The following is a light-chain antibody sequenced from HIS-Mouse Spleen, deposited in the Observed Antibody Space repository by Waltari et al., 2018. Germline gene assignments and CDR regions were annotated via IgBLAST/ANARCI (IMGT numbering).Light chain of an antibody. V-gene: IGLV6-57*02. CDR1: SGSIASNY. CDR2: EDN. CDR3: QSYDSSNAVV. Sequence: NFMLTQPHSVSESPGKTVTISCTGSSGSIASNYVQWYQQRPGSAPTTVIYEDNHRPSGVPDRFSGSIDSSSNSASLTISGLKTEDEADYYCQSYDSSNAVVFGGGTKLTVL. J-gene: IGLJ2*01.